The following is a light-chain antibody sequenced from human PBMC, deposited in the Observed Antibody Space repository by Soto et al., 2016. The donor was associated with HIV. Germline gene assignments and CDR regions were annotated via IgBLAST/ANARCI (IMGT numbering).Light chain of an antibody. CDR3: QQYNSYRT. CDR2: AAS. J-gene: IGKJ1*01. CDR1: QDISTY. V-gene: IGKV1-8*01. Sequence: AIRMTQSPSSISASTGDRVTITCRASQDISTYLAWYQQKPGQAPNLLISAASTLESGVPSRFSGSGSGTEFTLTISSLQPDDFATYYCQQYNSYRTFGRGTKVEIK.